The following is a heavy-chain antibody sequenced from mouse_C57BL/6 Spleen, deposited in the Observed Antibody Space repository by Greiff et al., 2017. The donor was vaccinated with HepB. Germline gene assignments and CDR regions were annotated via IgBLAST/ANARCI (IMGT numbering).Heavy chain of an antibody. CDR3: ARWDYYDSSYEY. CDR2: IYPGDGDT. V-gene: IGHV1-82*01. J-gene: IGHJ2*01. D-gene: IGHD1-1*01. CDR1: GYAFSSSW. Sequence: QVQLQQSGPELVKPGASVKISCKASGYAFSSSWMNWVKQRPGKGLEWIGRIYPGDGDTNYNGKFKGKATLTADKSSSTAYMQLSSLTSEDSAVYFCARWDYYDSSYEYWGQGTTLTVSS.